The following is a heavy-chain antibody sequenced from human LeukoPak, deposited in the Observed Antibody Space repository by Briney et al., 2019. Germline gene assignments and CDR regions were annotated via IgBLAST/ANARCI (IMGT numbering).Heavy chain of an antibody. CDR1: GYTFTSYG. Sequence: ASVKVSCKASGYTFTSYGIAWVRQAPGQGLEWMGVINPSGDGTNYPQRFQGRVTLTRDTSTSTVYMELSSLRSEDTAIYYCAKETPNTGWFDPWGQGTLVTVSS. J-gene: IGHJ5*02. V-gene: IGHV1-46*01. CDR2: INPSGDGT. CDR3: AKETPNTGWFDP. D-gene: IGHD1-14*01.